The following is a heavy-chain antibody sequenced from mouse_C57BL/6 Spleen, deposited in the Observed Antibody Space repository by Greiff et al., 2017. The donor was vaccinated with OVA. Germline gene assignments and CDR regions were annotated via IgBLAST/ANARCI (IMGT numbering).Heavy chain of an antibody. CDR3: ARWGTTVVAPYFDV. J-gene: IGHJ1*03. CDR1: GYTFTSYW. V-gene: IGHV1-52*01. CDR2: IDPSDSET. D-gene: IGHD1-1*01. Sequence: QVQLQQPGAELVRPGSSVKLSCKASGYTFTSYWMHWVKQRPIQGLEWIGNIDPSDSETLYNQKFKDKATLTVDKSSSTAYMQLSSLTSEDSAVYYCARWGTTVVAPYFDVWGTGTTVTVSS.